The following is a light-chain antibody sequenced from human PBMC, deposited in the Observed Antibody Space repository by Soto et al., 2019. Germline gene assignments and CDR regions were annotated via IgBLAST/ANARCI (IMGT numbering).Light chain of an antibody. V-gene: IGKV3-20*01. CDR2: GAS. CDR3: QQYGSSPPYT. CDR1: QSVSSSC. Sequence: EIVLTQSPGTLSLSPGERATLSCRASQSVSSSCLAWYQQKPGQAPRLLIYGASSRATGIPDRFSGSGSGTDFTLTSSRLEPEDFAVYYCQQYGSSPPYTFGQGTKLEIK. J-gene: IGKJ2*01.